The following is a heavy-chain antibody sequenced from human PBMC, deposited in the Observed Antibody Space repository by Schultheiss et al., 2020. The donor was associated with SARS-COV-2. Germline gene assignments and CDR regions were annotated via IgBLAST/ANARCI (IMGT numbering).Heavy chain of an antibody. CDR1: GGTFSSYA. CDR2: IIPIFGIA. CDR3: ARVLGLVGASPFDS. V-gene: IGHV1-69*05. D-gene: IGHD1-26*01. Sequence: SVKVSCKASGGTFSSYAISWVRQAPGQGLEWMGGIIPIFGIANYAHKFEGRVTLTTDASSSTAYMELRSLRSDDTAVYYCARVLGLVGASPFDSWGQGTLVTVSS. J-gene: IGHJ4*01.